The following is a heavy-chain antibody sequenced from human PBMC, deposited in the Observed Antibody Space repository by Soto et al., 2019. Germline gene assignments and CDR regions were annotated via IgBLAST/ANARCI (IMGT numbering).Heavy chain of an antibody. CDR1: CYSFISYY. CDR3: CRDAVVATPLGWFDP. D-gene: IGHD2-15*01. V-gene: IGHV1-2*02. CDR2: MNPRSGDT. Sequence: ASVKVTFTTSCYSFISYYMHWVRQAPGQGLEWMGWMNPRSGDTNYAQKFQGRVTMTRDASFTTAYMELRRLRSDDTAVYFCCRDAVVATPLGWFDPWGQGTLVTVSS. J-gene: IGHJ5*02.